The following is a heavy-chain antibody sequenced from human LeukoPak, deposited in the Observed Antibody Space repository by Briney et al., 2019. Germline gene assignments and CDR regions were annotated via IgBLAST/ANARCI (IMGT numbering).Heavy chain of an antibody. CDR1: GFTFSSYG. J-gene: IGHJ5*02. CDR3: AKGSRAMIVAPFPGTWFDH. V-gene: IGHV3-30*18. CDR2: ISYDGSNK. Sequence: GRSLRLSCAASGFTFSSYGMHWVRQAPGKGLEWVAVISYDGSNKYYADSVKGRFTISRDNSKNTLYLQMNSLRAEDTAVYYCAKGSRAMIVAPFPGTWFDHWGQGTLVTVSS. D-gene: IGHD3-22*01.